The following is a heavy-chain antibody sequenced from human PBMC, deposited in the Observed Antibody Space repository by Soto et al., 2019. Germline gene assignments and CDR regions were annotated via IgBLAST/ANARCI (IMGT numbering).Heavy chain of an antibody. CDR3: ARHQAYYYDSSGYFSI. Sequence: PSETLSLTCTVSGGSISSSSYYWGWIRQPPGKGLEWIGSIYYSGSTYYNPSLKSRVTISVDTSKNQFSLKLSSVTAADTAVYYCARHQAYYYDSSGYFSIWGQGTLVTVSS. CDR2: IYYSGST. V-gene: IGHV4-39*01. D-gene: IGHD3-22*01. CDR1: GGSISSSSYY. J-gene: IGHJ4*02.